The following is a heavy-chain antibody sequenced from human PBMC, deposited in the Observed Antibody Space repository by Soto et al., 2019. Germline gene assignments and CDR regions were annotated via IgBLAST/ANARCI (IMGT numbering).Heavy chain of an antibody. CDR2: IHSSATTI. CDR1: GFTFSRYE. D-gene: IGHD3-10*01. J-gene: IGHJ3*01. V-gene: IGHV3-48*03. Sequence: EVKLVESGGGLVQPGGSLRLSCAASGFTFSRYEMNWVRQAPGKGLEWIAYIHSSATTIYYADAVKGRFTISRDNAKNSLCLQLKSLSGEDPAVYYCATRSGGGGAFDFWGQGTMVTVSS. CDR3: ATRSGGGGAFDF.